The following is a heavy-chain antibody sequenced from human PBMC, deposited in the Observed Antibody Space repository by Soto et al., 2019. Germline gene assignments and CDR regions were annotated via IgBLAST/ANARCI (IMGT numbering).Heavy chain of an antibody. Sequence: GEALKISWQGSGYSFTSYWIGLVRQLPGKGLEGMGMIYPGDSDTSYSPSLQGQGTISADKSISTAYLQWSSLKASDPAMYYCARQFRPLALATPGNENFDYWGQGTLVTVSS. CDR1: GYSFTSYW. V-gene: IGHV5-51*01. CDR2: IYPGDSDT. CDR3: ARQFRPLALATPGNENFDY. J-gene: IGHJ4*02. D-gene: IGHD6-19*01.